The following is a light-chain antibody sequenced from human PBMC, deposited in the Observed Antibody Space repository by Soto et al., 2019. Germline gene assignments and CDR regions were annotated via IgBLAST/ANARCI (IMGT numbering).Light chain of an antibody. CDR1: QSVSSY. CDR2: DAS. Sequence: EIVLTQSPATLSLSPGERAPLSCRASQSVSSYLAWYQQKPGQAPRLLIYDASNRATGIPARFSGSGSGTDFTLTISSLEPEDFAVYYCQQRSNWPTFGGGTKVDIK. CDR3: QQRSNWPT. V-gene: IGKV3-11*01. J-gene: IGKJ4*01.